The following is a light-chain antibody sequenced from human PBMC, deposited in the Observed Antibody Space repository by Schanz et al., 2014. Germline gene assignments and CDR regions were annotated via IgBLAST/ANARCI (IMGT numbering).Light chain of an antibody. CDR2: EGS. V-gene: IGLV2-8*01. CDR3: CSYAGSPWL. J-gene: IGLJ3*02. Sequence: QSALTQPPSASGSPGQSVTISCTGTSSDVGGYNFVSWYQQHPDKAPKLMIYEGSKRPSGVPDRFSGSKTGDTASLTISGLQAEDEANYYCCSYAGSPWLFGEGTKLTVL. CDR1: SSDVGGYNF.